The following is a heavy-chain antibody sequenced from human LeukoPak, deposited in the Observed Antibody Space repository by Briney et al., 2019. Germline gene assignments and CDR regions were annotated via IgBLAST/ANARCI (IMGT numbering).Heavy chain of an antibody. CDR3: ARDWEMATIGSDNGY. Sequence: GGSLRLSCAASGFTFSSYSMNWVRQAPGKGLEWVSSISSSSSYIYYADSVKGRFTISRDNAKNSLYLQMNSLRAEDTAVYYCARDWEMATIGSDNGYWGQGTLVTVSS. CDR1: GFTFSSYS. CDR2: ISSSSSYI. J-gene: IGHJ4*02. D-gene: IGHD5-24*01. V-gene: IGHV3-21*01.